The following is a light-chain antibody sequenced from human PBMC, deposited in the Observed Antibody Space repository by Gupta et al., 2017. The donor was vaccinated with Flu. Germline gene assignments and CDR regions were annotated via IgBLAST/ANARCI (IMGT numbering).Light chain of an antibody. J-gene: IGKJ2*01. CDR3: QQDDAFPYN. Sequence: DIQMTQSPPSLSASVGDRVTITCQASQDISNFLNWYQKKPGKAPKVLIYGASNLDTGVPSRFSGSRSGTEFTLTITSLQPDDIATYFCQQDDAFPYNFGQGTKLEIK. CDR2: GAS. CDR1: QDISNF. V-gene: IGKV1-33*01.